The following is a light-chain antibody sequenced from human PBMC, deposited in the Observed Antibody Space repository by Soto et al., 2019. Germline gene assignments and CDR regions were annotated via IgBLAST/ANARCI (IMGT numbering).Light chain of an antibody. CDR3: NSYASSSTFV. V-gene: IGLV2-14*01. CDR2: EVN. J-gene: IGLJ1*01. CDR1: TNDVGYYTY. Sequence: QSVLTQPASVSGSPGQSITISCTGTTNDVGYYTYVSWYQQHPGKAPKLIIYEVNNRPSGISNRFSGSKSGNTASLTISGLQAEDEADYYCNSYASSSTFVFGTGTQLTVL.